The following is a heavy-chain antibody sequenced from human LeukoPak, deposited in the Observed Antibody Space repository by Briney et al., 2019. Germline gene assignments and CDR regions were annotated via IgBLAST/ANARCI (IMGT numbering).Heavy chain of an antibody. CDR2: MNPNSGNT. CDR3: AREGDELFFDY. Sequence: GASVKVSCKASGYTFTSYDINWVRQATGQGLEWMGWMNPNSGNTGYAQKFQGRVTITRNTSISTAYMELSSLRSDDTAVFYCAREGDELFFDYWGQGTLVTVSS. J-gene: IGHJ4*02. CDR1: GYTFTSYD. D-gene: IGHD1-7*01. V-gene: IGHV1-8*03.